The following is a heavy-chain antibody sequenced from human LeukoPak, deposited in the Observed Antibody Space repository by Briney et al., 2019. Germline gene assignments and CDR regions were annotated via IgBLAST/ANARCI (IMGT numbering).Heavy chain of an antibody. V-gene: IGHV3-74*01. D-gene: IGHD5-18*01. CDR2: INSDGSST. Sequence: PGGSLRLSCAASGFTFSSYWMHWVRQAPGKGLVWVSRINSDGSSTSYADSVKGRFTISRDNAKNTLYLQMNSLRAEDTAVYYCATGGGYSYGPFDYWGQGTLVTVSS. CDR3: ATGGGYSYGPFDY. CDR1: GFTFSSYW. J-gene: IGHJ4*02.